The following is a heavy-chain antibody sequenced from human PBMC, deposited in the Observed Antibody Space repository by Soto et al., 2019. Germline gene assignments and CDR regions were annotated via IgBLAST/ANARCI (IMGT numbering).Heavy chain of an antibody. J-gene: IGHJ4*02. V-gene: IGHV3-30*03. CDR1: GFTFSSYG. CDR3: ARTSQYYFDY. CDR2: ISYDGSNK. Sequence: GGSLRLSCAASGFTFSSYGIHWVCQAPGKGLEWVAVISYDGSNKYYADSVKGRFTISRDNSKNTLYLQMGSLRAEDMAVYYCARTSQYYFDYWGQGTLVTVSS.